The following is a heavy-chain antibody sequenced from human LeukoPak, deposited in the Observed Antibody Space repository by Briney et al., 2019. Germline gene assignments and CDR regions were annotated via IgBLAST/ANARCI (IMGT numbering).Heavy chain of an antibody. CDR1: GFTFSSYA. CDR2: ISYDGSNK. CDR3: AREPDHIVVVPAAKVDYYYYGMDV. V-gene: IGHV3-30-3*01. J-gene: IGHJ6*02. Sequence: GGSLRLSCAASGFTFSSYAMHWVRQAPGKGLEWVAVISYDGSNKYYADSVKGRFTISRDNSKNTLYLQMNSLRAEDTAVYYCAREPDHIVVVPAAKVDYYYYGMDVWGQGTTVTVSS. D-gene: IGHD2-2*01.